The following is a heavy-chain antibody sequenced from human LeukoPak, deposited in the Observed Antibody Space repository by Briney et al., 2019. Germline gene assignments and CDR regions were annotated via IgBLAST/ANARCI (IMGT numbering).Heavy chain of an antibody. CDR1: GFTFSSYG. CDR2: IRYDGSNK. Sequence: GGSLRLSCAASGFTFSSYGMHWVRQAPGKGLEWVAFIRYDGSNKYYADSVKGRFTISRDNAKNSLYLQMNSLRAEDTAVYYCARAGRYYDSSGYYYDYWGQGTLVTVSS. D-gene: IGHD3-22*01. V-gene: IGHV3-30*02. J-gene: IGHJ4*02. CDR3: ARAGRYYDSSGYYYDY.